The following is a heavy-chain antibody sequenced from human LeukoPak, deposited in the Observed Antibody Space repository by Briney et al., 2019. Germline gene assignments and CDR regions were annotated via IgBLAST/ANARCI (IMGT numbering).Heavy chain of an antibody. V-gene: IGHV3-30*18. CDR1: GFTFSSYG. J-gene: IGHJ3*02. CDR2: ISYDGSNK. CDR3: AKSKWAAAEPHAFDI. D-gene: IGHD6-13*01. Sequence: PGRSLRLSCAASGFTFSSYGMHWVRQAPGKGLEWVAVISYDGSNKYYADSVKGRFTISRDNSKNTLYLQMNTLRADDTAVYYCAKSKWAAAEPHAFDIWGQGTMVTVSS.